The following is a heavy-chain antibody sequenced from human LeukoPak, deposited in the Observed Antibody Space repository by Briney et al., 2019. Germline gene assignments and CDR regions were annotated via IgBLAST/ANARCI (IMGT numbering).Heavy chain of an antibody. CDR3: AREAAAGTFYFDY. Sequence: SETLSLTXIVSGDSIGNYYWSWIRQAAGKGLEWIGCIYTSGSTNYNPSPKSRVTMSVDTSKNQFSLELSSVTAADTAVYYCAREAAAGTFYFDYWGQGTLVTVSS. V-gene: IGHV4-4*07. CDR1: GDSIGNYY. J-gene: IGHJ4*02. CDR2: IYTSGST. D-gene: IGHD6-13*01.